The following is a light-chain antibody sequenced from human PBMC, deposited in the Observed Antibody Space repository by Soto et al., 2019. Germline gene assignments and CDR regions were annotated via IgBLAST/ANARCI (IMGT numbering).Light chain of an antibody. J-gene: IGLJ3*02. CDR2: EVT. CDR1: SSDVGSYNL. CDR3: CSYAGSGTWV. Sequence: QSALTQPASESGSPGQSITISCTGTSSDVGSYNLVSWYQQHPGKAPKFMISEVTKRPSGVSTRFSGSKSGNTASLTISGLQAEDESDYYCCSYAGSGTWVFGGGTQLTVL. V-gene: IGLV2-23*02.